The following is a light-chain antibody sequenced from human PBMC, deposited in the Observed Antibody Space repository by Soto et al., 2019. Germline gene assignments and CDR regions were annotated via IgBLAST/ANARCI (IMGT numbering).Light chain of an antibody. CDR1: QSISSY. J-gene: IGKJ3*01. CDR3: QQSYSTPLT. V-gene: IGKV1-39*01. CDR2: ATS. Sequence: DIPMTQSPSSLSASVGDRVTITCRASQSISSYLNWYQQKPGKAPKFLIYATSSLQSGVPSRFSGSGSGTDFTLTISSLQPEDFATYYCQQSYSTPLTFGPGTKVDIK.